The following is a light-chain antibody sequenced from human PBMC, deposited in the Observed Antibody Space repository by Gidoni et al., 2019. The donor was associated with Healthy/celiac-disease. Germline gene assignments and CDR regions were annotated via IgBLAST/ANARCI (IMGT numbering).Light chain of an antibody. CDR3: QQRSNWHPSIT. Sequence: EIVFTQSPATLSLSPGERATLSCRASQSVSSYLAWYQQKPGQAPRLLIYDSANRATGIPARFSGSGSGKEVTITISSIEPEDCAVYYCQQRSNWHPSITCGQGTRLEIK. CDR2: DSA. CDR1: QSVSSY. J-gene: IGKJ5*01. V-gene: IGKV3-11*01.